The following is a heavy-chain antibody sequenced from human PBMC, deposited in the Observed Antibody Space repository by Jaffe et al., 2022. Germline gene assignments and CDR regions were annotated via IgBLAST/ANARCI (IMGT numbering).Heavy chain of an antibody. Sequence: QGQLVESGGGVVQPGRSLRISCEASGFTFSHYGIHWVRQAPGKGLEWVSFIAYDGSDKYYRDSVKGRFTISRDNSKNTLYLQMNSLSAEDTALYYCAKEDRAQTTMTMFFDVWGRGTLVTVSS. D-gene: IGHD3-10*02. CDR2: IAYDGSDK. CDR3: AKEDRAQTTMTMFFDV. V-gene: IGHV3-30*18. J-gene: IGHJ2*01. CDR1: GFTFSHYG.